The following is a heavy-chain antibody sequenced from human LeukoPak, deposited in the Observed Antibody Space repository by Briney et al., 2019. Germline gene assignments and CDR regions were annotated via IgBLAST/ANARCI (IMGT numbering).Heavy chain of an antibody. CDR2: IIPIFGTA. CDR3: ARNARYSGHGPRTTNWFDP. D-gene: IGHD5-12*01. Sequence: SVKVSCKASGGTFSSYAISWVRQAPGQGLEWMGGIIPIFGTANYAQKFQGRVTITADESTSTAYMELSSLRSEDTAVYYCARNARYSGHGPRTTNWFDPWGQGTLVTVSS. CDR1: GGTFSSYA. V-gene: IGHV1-69*01. J-gene: IGHJ5*02.